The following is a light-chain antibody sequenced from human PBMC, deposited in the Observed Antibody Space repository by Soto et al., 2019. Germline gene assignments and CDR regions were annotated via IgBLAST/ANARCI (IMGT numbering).Light chain of an antibody. CDR1: SSKIGSNT. CDR3: AAWDATLNGL. CDR2: SNN. J-gene: IGLJ2*01. V-gene: IGLV1-44*01. Sequence: QSVLTQPPSASGTPGQRVTISCSGSSSKIGSNTVNWYQQVTGTAPKPLIYSNNQRPSGVPDRFSGSKSGTSDSLAISGLQSEDEADYYCAAWDATLNGLFGGGTKLTVL.